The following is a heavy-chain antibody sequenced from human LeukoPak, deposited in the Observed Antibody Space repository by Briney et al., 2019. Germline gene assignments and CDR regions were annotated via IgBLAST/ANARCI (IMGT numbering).Heavy chain of an antibody. Sequence: PSETLSLTCTVSGGSISSYYWSWIRQPPGKGLEWIGYIYYSGSTNYNPSLKSRVTISVDTSKNQFSLKLSSVTAADTAVYYCARGSYSRSWYGVFYYYYMDVWGKGTTVTVSS. D-gene: IGHD6-13*01. V-gene: IGHV4-59*01. J-gene: IGHJ6*03. CDR2: IYYSGST. CDR3: ARGSYSRSWYGVFYYYYMDV. CDR1: GGSISSYY.